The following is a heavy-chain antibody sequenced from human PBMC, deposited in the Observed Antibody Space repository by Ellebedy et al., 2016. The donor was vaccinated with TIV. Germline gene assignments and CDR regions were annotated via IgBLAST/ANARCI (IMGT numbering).Heavy chain of an antibody. J-gene: IGHJ6*02. V-gene: IGHV3-21*03. Sequence: PGGSLRLSCAASGFIFSSYSMNWVLQAPGKGLEWVSSISSTGSYMYYADSVKGRFTISRDNAKNSLYLQMSSLRAEDTAVYYWARDQGEWLRHNGMDVWGQGTTVTVSS. D-gene: IGHD3-10*01. CDR1: GFIFSSYS. CDR3: ARDQGEWLRHNGMDV. CDR2: ISSTGSYM.